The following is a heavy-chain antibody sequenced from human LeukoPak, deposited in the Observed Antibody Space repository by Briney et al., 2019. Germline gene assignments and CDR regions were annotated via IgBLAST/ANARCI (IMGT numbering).Heavy chain of an antibody. CDR3: VSGGSYHAH. CDR1: GLSFSNYW. V-gene: IGHV3-7*01. J-gene: IGHJ4*02. CDR2: IKEDGSER. Sequence: GGSLRLSCVASGLSFSNYWMSWVRQAPGKGLEWVANIKEDGSERYYTDSVKGRFTISRDNAKNSLYLEMNSLRTEDTSVYYCVSGGSYHAHWGQGTLVTVSS. D-gene: IGHD3-16*02.